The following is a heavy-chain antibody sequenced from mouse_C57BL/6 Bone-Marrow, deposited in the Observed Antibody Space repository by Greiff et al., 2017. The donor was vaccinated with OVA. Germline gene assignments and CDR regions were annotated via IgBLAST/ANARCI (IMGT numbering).Heavy chain of an antibody. J-gene: IGHJ1*03. CDR2: ISYDGSN. CDR3: ANDGNYGNFDV. Sequence: VQLKESGPGLVKPSQSLSLTCSVTGYSITSGYYWNWIRQFPGNKLEWMGYISYDGSNNYNPSLKNRISITRDTSKNQFFLKLNSVTTEDTATYYCANDGNYGNFDVWGTGTTVTVSS. CDR1: GYSITSGYY. V-gene: IGHV3-6*01. D-gene: IGHD2-3*01.